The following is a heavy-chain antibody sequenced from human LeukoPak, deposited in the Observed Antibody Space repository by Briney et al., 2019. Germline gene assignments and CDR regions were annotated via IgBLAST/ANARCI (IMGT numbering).Heavy chain of an antibody. V-gene: IGHV1-2*02. CDR1: GYTFPGYY. CDR2: VNPNSGGT. D-gene: IGHD1-26*01. J-gene: IGHJ4*02. CDR3: ARDQGELTFDY. Sequence: APVTVSCTASGYTFPGYYMHWVRQAPGQGLAWMGWVNPNSGGTNYAQQFQGRVTMTRDTSIRTAYMERSRLRSDDTAVYYCARDQGELTFDYWGQGTLVTVSS.